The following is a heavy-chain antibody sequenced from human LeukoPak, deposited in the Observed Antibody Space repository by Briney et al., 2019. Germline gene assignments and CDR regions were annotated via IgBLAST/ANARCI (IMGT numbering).Heavy chain of an antibody. CDR2: IYSGGST. J-gene: IGHJ4*02. CDR1: GFTLSSNY. V-gene: IGHV3-53*01. CDR3: TTVTLRPVGL. D-gene: IGHD3-10*01. Sequence: GGSLRLSCAASGFTLSSNYMSWVRQAAGKGLEGVAVIYSGGSTYDADSVKGRCTISRDNSKNTLYLAMNSLRAEDTAVYYCTTVTLRPVGLWGEGSLVTVSS.